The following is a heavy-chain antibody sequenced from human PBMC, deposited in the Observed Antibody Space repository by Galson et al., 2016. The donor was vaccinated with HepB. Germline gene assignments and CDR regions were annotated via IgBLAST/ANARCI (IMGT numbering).Heavy chain of an antibody. CDR2: ICGSGDDT. D-gene: IGHD3-10*01. CDR3: ASGIAVTTSNSFWYFAL. Sequence: SLRLSCAASGFTFSSYAMTWVRQAPGKGLDWVATICGSGDDTNYADSVKGRFTFSRDNSKNTLYLQMTSLRAEDTAVYYCASGIAVTTSNSFWYFALWGWGTLVTVSS. V-gene: IGHV3-23*01. CDR1: GFTFSSYA. J-gene: IGHJ2*01.